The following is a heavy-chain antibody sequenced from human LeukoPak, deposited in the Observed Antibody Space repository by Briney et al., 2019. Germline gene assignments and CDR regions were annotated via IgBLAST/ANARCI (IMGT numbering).Heavy chain of an antibody. V-gene: IGHV4-59*01. CDR1: GGSISSYY. Sequence: SETLSLTGTVSGGSISSYYWSWIRQPPGKGLEWIGYIYYSGSTNYNPSLKSRVTISVDTSKNQFSLKLSSVTAADTAVYYCAGGGLRYFDPPLQHWGQGTLVTVSS. J-gene: IGHJ1*01. CDR2: IYYSGST. D-gene: IGHD3-9*01. CDR3: AGGGLRYFDPPLQH.